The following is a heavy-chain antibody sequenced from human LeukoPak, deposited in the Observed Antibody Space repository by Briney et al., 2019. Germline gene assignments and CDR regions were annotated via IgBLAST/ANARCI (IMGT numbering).Heavy chain of an antibody. CDR3: ARGGIGYCSTSSCYFDS. CDR2: TYYRSKWSY. J-gene: IGHJ4*02. CDR1: GDSVSTNSGA. V-gene: IGHV6-1*01. Sequence: SQTLSLTCAISGDSVSTNSGAWNWIRQSQSRGLEWLGRTYYRSKWSYDYAVSMKSRISINPDTSKNQFSLQLNSVTPEDTAVYYCARGGIGYCSTSSCYFDSWGQGTLVTVSS. D-gene: IGHD2-2*01.